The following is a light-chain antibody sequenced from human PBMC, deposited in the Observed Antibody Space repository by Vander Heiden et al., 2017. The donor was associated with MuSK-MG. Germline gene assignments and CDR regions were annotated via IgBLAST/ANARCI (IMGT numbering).Light chain of an antibody. CDR2: DAS. CDR1: QTISSH. CDR3: QHSDSIPYI. J-gene: IGKJ2*01. V-gene: IGKV1-39*01. Sequence: DIQMTQSPSSLSASVGDRVTITCRASQTISSHLNWYQQKPGKAPKLLIYDASSLQSGVPSRFSGSGSGTDFTLTISSLQPEDFATYYCQHSDSIPYIFGQGTKLEIK.